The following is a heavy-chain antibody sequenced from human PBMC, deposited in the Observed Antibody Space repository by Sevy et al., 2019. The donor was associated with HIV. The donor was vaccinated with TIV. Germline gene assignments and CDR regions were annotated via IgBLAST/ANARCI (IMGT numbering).Heavy chain of an antibody. CDR2: IWYDGSNK. J-gene: IGHJ5*02. D-gene: IGHD2-2*03. CDR3: ARDGYCSSTSSYHPSPYNWFDP. V-gene: IGHV3-33*01. Sequence: GGSLRLSCAASGFTFSSYGMHWVRQAPGKGLEWVAVIWYDGSNKYYADSVKGRFTISRDNSKNTLYLQMNSLRAEDTAVYYCARDGYCSSTSSYHPSPYNWFDPWGQGTLVTVSS. CDR1: GFTFSSYG.